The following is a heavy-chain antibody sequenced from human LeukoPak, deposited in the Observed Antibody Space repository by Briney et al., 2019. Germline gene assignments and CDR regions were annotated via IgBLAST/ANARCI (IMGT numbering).Heavy chain of an antibody. J-gene: IGHJ4*02. V-gene: IGHV3-20*04. CDR3: TRGYSTRHFPFDS. CDR1: GFNFGDYG. D-gene: IGHD5-18*01. Sequence: PGGSLRLSCAASGFNFGDYGMTWVRQIPGKGLQWDAGVNSNGRSAGYAASVRGRFTISRDNTKNSLYLEMGSLRLEDTAFYYCTRGYSTRHFPFDSWGQGTLVTVSS. CDR2: VNSNGRSA.